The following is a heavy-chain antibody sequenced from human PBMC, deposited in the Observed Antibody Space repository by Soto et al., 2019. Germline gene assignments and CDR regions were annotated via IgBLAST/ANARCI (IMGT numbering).Heavy chain of an antibody. D-gene: IGHD4-17*01. CDR1: GFTFSNAW. Sequence: EVQLVESGGGLVKPGGSLRLSCAASGFTFSNAWMSWVRQAPGKGLEWVGRIKSKTDGGTTDYAAPVKGRFTISRDDSKNTLYLQMNSLKTEDTAVYYCTTDPPDYAPHNWNAFDIWGQGTMVTVSS. J-gene: IGHJ3*02. CDR3: TTDPPDYAPHNWNAFDI. CDR2: IKSKTDGGTT. V-gene: IGHV3-15*01.